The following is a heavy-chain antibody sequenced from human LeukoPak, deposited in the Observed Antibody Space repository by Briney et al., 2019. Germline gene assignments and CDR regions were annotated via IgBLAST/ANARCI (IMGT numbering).Heavy chain of an antibody. Sequence: GGSLRLSCAASGFTFANYAMSWVRQAPGKGLEWVSAISADGGSAWYAGSVRGRTTISRDNSKNTVYLQMKSLGAEDTAVYFCARDRNFPRDQFDYWGQGTLATVSS. CDR3: ARDRNFPRDQFDY. V-gene: IGHV3-23*01. J-gene: IGHJ4*02. D-gene: IGHD4-11*01. CDR1: GFTFANYA. CDR2: ISADGGSA.